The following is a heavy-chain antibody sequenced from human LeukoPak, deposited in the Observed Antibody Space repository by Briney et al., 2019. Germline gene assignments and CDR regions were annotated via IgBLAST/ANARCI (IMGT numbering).Heavy chain of an antibody. CDR2: INPNSGGT. CDR1: GYTFTGYY. Sequence: EASVKVSCKTSGYTFTGYYMHWVRQAPGQGLEWMGWINPNSGGTNYAQKFQGRVTMTRDTSISTAYMELSRLRSDDTAVYYCARCPPSTSCHLVGWGQGTLVTVSS. D-gene: IGHD2-2*01. V-gene: IGHV1-2*02. CDR3: ARCPPSTSCHLVG. J-gene: IGHJ4*02.